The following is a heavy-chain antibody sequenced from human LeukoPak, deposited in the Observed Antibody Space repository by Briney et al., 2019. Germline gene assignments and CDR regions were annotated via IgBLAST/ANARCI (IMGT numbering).Heavy chain of an antibody. V-gene: IGHV4-59*01. CDR1: GGSISSYY. CDR3: ARARDYVWGSYRYWYFDL. D-gene: IGHD3-16*02. J-gene: IGHJ2*01. Sequence: PSETLSLTCTVSGGSISSYYWSWIRQPPGKGLEWIGYINYSGSTNYIPSLKSRVSISVDTSKNQFSLNLSSVTAADTAVYYCARARDYVWGSYRYWYFDLWGRGTLVTVSS. CDR2: INYSGST.